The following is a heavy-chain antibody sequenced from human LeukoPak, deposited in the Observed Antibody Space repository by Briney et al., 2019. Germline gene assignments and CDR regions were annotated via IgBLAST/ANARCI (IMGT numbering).Heavy chain of an antibody. CDR2: IYYSGST. CDR3: ASLRERSYYARGFDY. V-gene: IGHV4-4*02. Sequence: SGTLSLTCAVSGGSISSSNWWSWVRQPPGKGLEWIGSIYYSGSTYYNPSLKSRVTVSVDTSKNQFSLRLTSVTAADTALYYCASLRERSYYARGFDYWGQGTLVTVSS. J-gene: IGHJ4*02. CDR1: GGSISSSNW. D-gene: IGHD4-11*01.